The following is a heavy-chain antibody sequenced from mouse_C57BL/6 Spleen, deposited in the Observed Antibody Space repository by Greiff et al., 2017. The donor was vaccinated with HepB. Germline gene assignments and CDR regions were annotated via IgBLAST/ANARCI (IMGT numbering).Heavy chain of an antibody. CDR1: GYTFTSYW. CDR3: ASGIYYGSSHFAY. V-gene: IGHV1-55*01. Sequence: VKLQQPGAELVKPGASVKMSCKASGYTFTSYWITWVKQRPGQGLEWIGDIYPGSGSTNYNEKFKSKATLTVDTSSSTAYMQLISLTSEDSAVYYCASGIYYGSSHFAYWGQGTLVTVSA. D-gene: IGHD1-1*01. CDR2: IYPGSGST. J-gene: IGHJ3*01.